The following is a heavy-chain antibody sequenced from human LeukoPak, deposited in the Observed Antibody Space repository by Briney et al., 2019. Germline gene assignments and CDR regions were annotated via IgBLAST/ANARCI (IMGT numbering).Heavy chain of an antibody. V-gene: IGHV6-1*01. CDR1: GDSVSSKSAA. Sequence: PSQTLSLTCAISGDSVSSKSAAWNWIRQSPSRVLQWLGRTYYRSKWYSDYAVSVKSRITTNPDTAKNQFSLQLNSVTPEDTAVYYCARMTTVVTRAYDYWGQGTLVTVSS. CDR3: ARMTTVVTRAYDY. J-gene: IGHJ4*02. D-gene: IGHD4-23*01. CDR2: TYYRSKWYS.